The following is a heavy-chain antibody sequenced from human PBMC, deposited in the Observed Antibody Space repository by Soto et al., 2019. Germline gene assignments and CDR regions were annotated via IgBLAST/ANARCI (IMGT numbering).Heavy chain of an antibody. CDR2: INHSGST. CDR1: GGSFSGYY. CDR3: ARGPRGRNWFDP. Sequence: SETLSLTCAVYGGSFSGYYWSWIRQPPGKGLEWIGEINHSGSTNYNPSLKSRVTISVDTSKNQFSLKLSSVTAADTAVYYCARGPRGRNWFDPWGQGTLVTVSS. V-gene: IGHV4-34*01. J-gene: IGHJ5*02.